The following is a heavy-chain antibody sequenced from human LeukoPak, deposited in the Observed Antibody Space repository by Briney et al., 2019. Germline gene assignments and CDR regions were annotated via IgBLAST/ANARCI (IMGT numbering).Heavy chain of an antibody. D-gene: IGHD2-15*01. CDR1: GFTFISYA. Sequence: GGSLRLSCAASGFTFISYAIRWVRQAPGKGLEWVAVISFHGTDSFYADSVKGRFTISRDNSKNTLYLQMSSLRADDTAVYYCAKDLQSLVVAADALDYWGQGTLVTVSS. CDR3: AKDLQSLVVAADALDY. J-gene: IGHJ4*02. V-gene: IGHV3-30*04. CDR2: ISFHGTDS.